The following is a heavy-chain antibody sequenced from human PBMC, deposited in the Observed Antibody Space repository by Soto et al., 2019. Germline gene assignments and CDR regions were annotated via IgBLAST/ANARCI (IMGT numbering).Heavy chain of an antibody. CDR2: IYFNGNT. Sequence: SETLSLTCTVSAASFSKYYWTWIRQPPGKGLEWIGYIYFNGNTKYNPSLEGRLTVSIDTSKKEFSLKLTSVTAADAAVYYCASVTFGGIVLAHWGQGTLVTVSS. J-gene: IGHJ4*02. CDR1: AASFSKYY. D-gene: IGHD3-16*01. CDR3: ASVTFGGIVLAH. V-gene: IGHV4-59*01.